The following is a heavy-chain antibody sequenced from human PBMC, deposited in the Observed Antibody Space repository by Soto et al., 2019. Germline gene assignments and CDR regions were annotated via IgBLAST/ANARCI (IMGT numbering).Heavy chain of an antibody. CDR2: INPNGGST. J-gene: IGHJ3*01. V-gene: IGHV1-46*03. Sequence: QVQLVQSGAEVKKPGASVRVSCRASGYTFTNYYIDWVRQAPGQGLEWMGIINPNGGSTMYAQKCESTDTMPKDTSTSTVYMELSSLRSEDTAVYYCAREAWTSVTTRLNAACDLWGQGTMVTVSS. CDR1: GYTFTNYY. CDR3: AREAWTSVTTRLNAACDL. D-gene: IGHD4-4*01.